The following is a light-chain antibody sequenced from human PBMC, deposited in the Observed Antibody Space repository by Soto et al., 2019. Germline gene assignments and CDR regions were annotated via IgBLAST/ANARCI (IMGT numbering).Light chain of an antibody. CDR3: QHYNSYSEA. J-gene: IGKJ1*01. CDR1: QSISSW. V-gene: IGKV1-5*01. CDR2: DAS. Sequence: DIQMTQSPSTLSASVGDRVTISCRASQSISSWLAWYQQKPGKAPNLLIYDASSLQSGVPSRFSGIGSGTEFTLTISSLQPDDFATYYCQHYNSYSEALGQGTKVDIK.